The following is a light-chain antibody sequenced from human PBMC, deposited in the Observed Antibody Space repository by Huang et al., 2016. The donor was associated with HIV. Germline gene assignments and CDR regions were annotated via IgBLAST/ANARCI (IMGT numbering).Light chain of an antibody. CDR2: GSS. Sequence: EIVLTQSPGTLSLSPGERGTLSCRASHNVSNNYLAWYQMRSGQAPKLLIYGSSGRATGIPVRCSGSGSGTDFILTINRLEPEDFVLYYCQQYSSSPWTFGQGTKLEIK. CDR1: HNVSNNY. J-gene: IGKJ1*01. CDR3: QQYSSSPWT. V-gene: IGKV3-20*01.